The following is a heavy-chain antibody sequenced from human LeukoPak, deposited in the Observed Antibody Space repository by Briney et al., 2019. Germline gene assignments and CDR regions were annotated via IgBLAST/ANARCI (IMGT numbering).Heavy chain of an antibody. CDR3: AREGGSGSYSSYFDY. J-gene: IGHJ4*02. V-gene: IGHV3-30-3*01. Sequence: GGSLRLSCAASGFTFSSYAMHWVRQAPGKGLEWVAVISYDGSNKYYADSVKSRFTISRDNSKNTLYLQMNSLRAEDTAVYYCAREGGSGSYSSYFDYWGQGTLVTVSS. D-gene: IGHD1-26*01. CDR1: GFTFSSYA. CDR2: ISYDGSNK.